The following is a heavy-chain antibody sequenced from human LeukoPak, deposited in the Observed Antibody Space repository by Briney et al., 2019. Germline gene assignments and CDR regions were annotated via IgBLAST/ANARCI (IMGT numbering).Heavy chain of an antibody. J-gene: IGHJ3*02. CDR2: IIPIFGTA. CDR3: ARDTDYGGNPGGDAFDI. Sequence: SVKVSCKASGYTFTSYGISWVRQAPGQGVEWMGGIIPIFGTANYAQKFQGRVTITADESTSTAYMELSSLRSEDTAVYYCARDTDYGGNPGGDAFDIWGQGTMVTVSS. V-gene: IGHV1-69*13. D-gene: IGHD4-23*01. CDR1: GYTFTSYG.